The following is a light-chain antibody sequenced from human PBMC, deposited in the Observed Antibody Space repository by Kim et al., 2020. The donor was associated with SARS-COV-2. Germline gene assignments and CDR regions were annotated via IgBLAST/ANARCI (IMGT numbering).Light chain of an antibody. CDR3: QQRSNWPT. CDR1: QSVSSY. CDR2: DAS. V-gene: IGKV3-11*01. J-gene: IGKJ1*01. Sequence: ALSPWERATLSCRASQSVSSYLAWYQQKPGQAPRLLIYDASNRATGIPARFSGSGSGTDFTLTISSLEPEDFAVYYCQQRSNWPTFGQGTKVDIK.